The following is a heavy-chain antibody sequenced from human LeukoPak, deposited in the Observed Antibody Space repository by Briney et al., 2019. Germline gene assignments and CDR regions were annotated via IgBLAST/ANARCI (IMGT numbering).Heavy chain of an antibody. CDR2: IRSKVYGGTP. CDR3: TRDQTPYY. J-gene: IGHJ4*02. CDR1: GFTFGDYA. V-gene: IGHV3-49*04. Sequence: GGSLRLSCTASGFTFGDYAMTRVRQAPGKGLEWVGFIRSKVYGGTPEYAASVKGRFTISRDDSKGIAYLQMNSLKTEDTAVYYCTRDQTPYYWGQGTLVTVSS.